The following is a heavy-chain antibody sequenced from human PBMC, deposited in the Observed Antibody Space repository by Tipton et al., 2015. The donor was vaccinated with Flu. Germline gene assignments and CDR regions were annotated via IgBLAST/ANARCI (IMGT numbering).Heavy chain of an antibody. V-gene: IGHV4-59*01. CDR3: ARARAPYYSYAMDV. CDR2: VYDSESI. J-gene: IGHJ6*02. Sequence: TLSLTCTVSGDSIRSYYWSWIRQSPGKGLEWIGYVYDSESINYNPSLKSRVAISVDTSKNQFSLKPTSVTAADTAVYYCARARAPYYSYAMDVWGQGTTVTVSS. CDR1: GDSIRSYY.